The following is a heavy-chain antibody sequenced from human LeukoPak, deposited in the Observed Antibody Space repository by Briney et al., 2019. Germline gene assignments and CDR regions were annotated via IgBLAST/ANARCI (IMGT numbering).Heavy chain of an antibody. Sequence: GRSLRLSCAASGFTFSSYGMHWVRQAPGKGLEWVAVISYDGSNKYYADSVKGRFTISRDNSKNTLYLQMNSLRAEDTAVYYCAKDHSSSWYAGAINWFDPWGQGTLVTVSS. J-gene: IGHJ5*02. D-gene: IGHD6-13*01. V-gene: IGHV3-30*18. CDR2: ISYDGSNK. CDR1: GFTFSSYG. CDR3: AKDHSSSWYAGAINWFDP.